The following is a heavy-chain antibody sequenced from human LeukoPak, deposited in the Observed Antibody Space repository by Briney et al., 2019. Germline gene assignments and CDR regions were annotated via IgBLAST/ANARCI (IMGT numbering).Heavy chain of an antibody. CDR3: AKDLYGGNSGAWATNDY. CDR2: ISGSGGST. D-gene: IGHD4-23*01. J-gene: IGHJ4*02. CDR1: GFTFSSYA. Sequence: GGSLRLSCAASGFTFSSYAMSWVRQAPGKGLEWVSGISGSGGSTYYADSVKGRFTISRDNSKNTLYLQMNSLRAEDTAVYYCAKDLYGGNSGAWATNDYWGQGTLVTVSS. V-gene: IGHV3-23*01.